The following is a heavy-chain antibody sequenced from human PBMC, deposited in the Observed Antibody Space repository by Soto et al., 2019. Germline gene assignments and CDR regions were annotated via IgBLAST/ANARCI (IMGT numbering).Heavy chain of an antibody. J-gene: IGHJ3*02. V-gene: IGHV5-51*01. CDR2: IYPGDSDT. CDR3: ARTDYTQDVWYHTYDI. CDR1: GYSFTSYW. D-gene: IGHD3-3*01. Sequence: GESLKISCKGSGYSFTSYWIGWVRQMPGKGLEWMGIIYPGDSDTRYSPPFEGQVTISADKSINTAFLQWRSLKASDTAMYYCARTDYTQDVWYHTYDIWGQGTMVTVSS.